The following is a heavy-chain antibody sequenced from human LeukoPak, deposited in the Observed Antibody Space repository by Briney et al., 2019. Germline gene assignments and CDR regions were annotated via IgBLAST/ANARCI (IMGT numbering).Heavy chain of an antibody. CDR2: INHSGSTNWIGLISHTGST. CDR3: ARMVGEYYDSSGHTISPDY. D-gene: IGHD3-22*01. CDR1: GGSFSGYY. V-gene: IGHV4-34*01. J-gene: IGHJ4*02. Sequence: PSETLSLTCAVYGGSFSGYYWSWIRQPPGKGLEWIGEINHSGSTNWIGLISHTGSTNCNPSLKGRVTISVDTSKNQFSLKLSSVTAADTAVYYCARMVGEYYDSSGHTISPDYWGQGTLVTVSS.